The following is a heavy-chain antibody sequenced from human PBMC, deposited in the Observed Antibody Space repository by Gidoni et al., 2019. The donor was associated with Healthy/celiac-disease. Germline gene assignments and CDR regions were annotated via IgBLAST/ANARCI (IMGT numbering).Heavy chain of an antibody. CDR1: GFTFSSYS. CDR2: ISSSSSTI. V-gene: IGHV3-48*01. D-gene: IGHD2-2*01. CDR3: ARVQIVVVPAAHEGDY. Sequence: EVQLVESGGGLVQPGGSLRLSCAASGFTFSSYSMNWVRQAPGKGLEWVSYISSSSSTIYYADSVKGRFTISRDNAKNSLYLQMNSLRAEDTAVYYCARVQIVVVPAAHEGDYWGQGTLVTVSS. J-gene: IGHJ4*02.